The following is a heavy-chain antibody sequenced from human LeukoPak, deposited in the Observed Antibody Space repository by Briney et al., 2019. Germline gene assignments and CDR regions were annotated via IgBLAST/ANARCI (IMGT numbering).Heavy chain of an antibody. J-gene: IGHJ4*02. CDR3: AKEGGSTYYYGSGSWY. V-gene: IGHV3-23*01. CDR1: GFTFSSYA. D-gene: IGHD3-10*01. Sequence: GGSLRLSCAASGFTFSSYAMSWVRQAPGKGLEWVSAISGSGGSTYYADSVKGRFTISRDNSKNTLYLQMNSLRAEDTAVYYCAKEGGSTYYYGSGSWYWGQGTLVTVSS. CDR2: ISGSGGST.